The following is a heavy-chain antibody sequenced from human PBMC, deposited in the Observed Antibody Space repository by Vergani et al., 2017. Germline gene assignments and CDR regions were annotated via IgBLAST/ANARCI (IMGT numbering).Heavy chain of an antibody. J-gene: IGHJ6*02. CDR1: GFTFDDYA. CDR3: AKDGGYIVVVPAAVYGMDV. CDR2: ISSSGGST. D-gene: IGHD2-2*01. V-gene: IGHV3-23*04. Sequence: EVQLVESGGGLVQPGRSLRLSCAASGFTFDDYAMHWVRQAPGKGLEWVSGISSSGGSTYYADSVKGRFTISRDNSKNTLYLQMNSLRAEDTAVYYCAKDGGYIVVVPAAVYGMDVWGQGTTVTVSS.